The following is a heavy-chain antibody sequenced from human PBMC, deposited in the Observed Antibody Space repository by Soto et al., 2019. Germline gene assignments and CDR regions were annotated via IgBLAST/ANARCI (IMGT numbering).Heavy chain of an antibody. Sequence: QVQLVQSGAEVKKPGSSVKVSCKASGGTFSSYAISWVRQAPGQGLEWMGGIIPIFGTANYAQKFQGRVTITADESTSTAYMELSSLRSEDTAVYYCARLATYYDCWSGYYGGFDPWGQGTLVTVSS. CDR2: IIPIFGTA. D-gene: IGHD3-3*01. CDR1: GGTFSSYA. CDR3: ARLATYYDCWSGYYGGFDP. V-gene: IGHV1-69*01. J-gene: IGHJ5*02.